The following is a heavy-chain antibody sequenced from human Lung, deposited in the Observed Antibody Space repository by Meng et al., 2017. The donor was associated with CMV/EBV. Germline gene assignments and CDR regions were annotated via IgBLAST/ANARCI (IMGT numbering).Heavy chain of an antibody. D-gene: IGHD3-22*01. CDR2: IHHSGTT. CDR3: ARADSSYFDVSAYYPDAFDI. J-gene: IGHJ3*02. CDR1: GGSISSSKW. V-gene: IGHV4-4*02. Sequence: SETXSLXXVVSGGSISSSKWWSWVRQPPGKGLEWIGAIHHSGTTNYNTSLKSRVTMSVDRSKNHFSLSLTSVTAADTAVYFCARADSSYFDVSAYYPDAFDIWGQGTXVTVSS.